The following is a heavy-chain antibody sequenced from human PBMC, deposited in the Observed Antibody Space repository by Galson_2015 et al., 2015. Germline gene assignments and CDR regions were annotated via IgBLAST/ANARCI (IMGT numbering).Heavy chain of an antibody. Sequence: SLRLSCAAAGFTFSRYDMYWVRQAPGKGLEWVALISFDGSDKYYVDSVKGRFTISRDNSKNTLYLQMNSLRAEDTSVYYCAKDGNSGTSHYYFDFWGQGTLVPVSS. D-gene: IGHD1-26*01. CDR2: ISFDGSDK. J-gene: IGHJ4*02. CDR1: GFTFSRYD. V-gene: IGHV3-30*18. CDR3: AKDGNSGTSHYYFDF.